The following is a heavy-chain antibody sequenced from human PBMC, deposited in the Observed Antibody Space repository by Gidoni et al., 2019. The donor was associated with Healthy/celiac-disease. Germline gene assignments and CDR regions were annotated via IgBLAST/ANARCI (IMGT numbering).Heavy chain of an antibody. CDR2: ISYDGSNK. J-gene: IGHJ6*02. CDR3: AKYGGIAVAGTSPYYYYGMDV. CDR1: GFTLSSTG. Sequence: QVQLVESGGGVVQPGRSLRLSCAASGFTLSSTGMHWGRQAPGKGLEWVAVISYDGSNKYYADSVTGRFTISRDNSKNTLYLQMNSLRAEDTAVYYCAKYGGIAVAGTSPYYYYGMDVWGQGTTVTVSS. D-gene: IGHD6-19*01. V-gene: IGHV3-30*18.